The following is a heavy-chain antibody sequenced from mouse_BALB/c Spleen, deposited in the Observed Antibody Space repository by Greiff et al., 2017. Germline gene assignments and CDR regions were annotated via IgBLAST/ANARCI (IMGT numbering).Heavy chain of an antibody. CDR1: GFNIKDYY. J-gene: IGHJ4*01. CDR2: IDPENGDT. D-gene: IGHD3-1*01. CDR3: NAHSSGYPYAMDY. V-gene: IGHV14-4*02. Sequence: EVQLQQSGAELVRPGASVKLSCTASGFNIKDYYMHWVKQRPEQGLEWIGWIDPENGDTEYAPKFQGKATMTADTSSNTAYLQLSSLTSEDTAVYYCNAHSSGYPYAMDYWGQGTSVTVSS.